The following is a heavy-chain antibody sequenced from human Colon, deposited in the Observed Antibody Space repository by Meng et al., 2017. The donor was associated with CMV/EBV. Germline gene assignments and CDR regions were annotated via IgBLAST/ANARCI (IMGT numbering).Heavy chain of an antibody. CDR3: AHRRLRTYSFDY. D-gene: IGHD4-11*01. J-gene: IGHJ4*02. Sequence: QITWKVAGPRLVKPTQTRTLTCTFSGFSLSTSGVGVGWIRQPPGKALEWLVLIYWDDDKRYSLFLKSRLTITKDTTKNQFVLALTNRDPVDTATYYCAHRRLRTYSFDYWGQGTLVTVSS. CDR1: GFSLSTSGVG. CDR2: IYWDDDK. V-gene: IGHV2-5*02.